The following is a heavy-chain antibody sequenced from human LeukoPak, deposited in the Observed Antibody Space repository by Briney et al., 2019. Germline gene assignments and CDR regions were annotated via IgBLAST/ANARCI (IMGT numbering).Heavy chain of an antibody. V-gene: IGHV1-2*02. Sequence: ASVKVSCKASGYTFTGYYMHWVRRAPGQGLEWMGWINPNSGGTNYAQKFQGRVTMTRDTSISTAYMELSRLRSDDTAVYYCARDPQAATSNFDYWGQGTLVTASS. CDR1: GYTFTGYY. CDR2: INPNSGGT. J-gene: IGHJ4*02. D-gene: IGHD2-15*01. CDR3: ARDPQAATSNFDY.